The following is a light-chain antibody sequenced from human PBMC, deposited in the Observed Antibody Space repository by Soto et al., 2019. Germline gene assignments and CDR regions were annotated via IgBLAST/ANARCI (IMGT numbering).Light chain of an antibody. CDR1: SGSVSTSNY. Sequence: QTVVTQEPSFSVSPGGTVTLTCGLSSGSVSTSNYPSWYQQTPGQAPRTLVYSTNTRSSGVPDRFSGSILGNKAALTITGAQADDESDYYCVLYVGSGIVVFGGGTKLTVL. CDR2: STN. CDR3: VLYVGSGIVV. V-gene: IGLV8-61*01. J-gene: IGLJ2*01.